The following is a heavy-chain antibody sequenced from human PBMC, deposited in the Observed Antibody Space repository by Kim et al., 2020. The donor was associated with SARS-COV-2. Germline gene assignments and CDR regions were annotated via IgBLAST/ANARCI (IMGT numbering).Heavy chain of an antibody. Sequence: GGSLRLSCAASGFTFSSYSMNWVRQAPGKGLEWVSYISSSSSTIYYADSVKGRFTISRDNAKNSLYLQMNSLRDEDTAVYYCARDRWYYDSSGYYWFDYWGQGTLVTVSS. J-gene: IGHJ4*02. V-gene: IGHV3-48*02. CDR3: ARDRWYYDSSGYYWFDY. CDR2: ISSSSSTI. CDR1: GFTFSSYS. D-gene: IGHD3-22*01.